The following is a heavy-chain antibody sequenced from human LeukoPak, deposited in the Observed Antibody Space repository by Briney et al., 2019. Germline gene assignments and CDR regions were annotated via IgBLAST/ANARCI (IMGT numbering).Heavy chain of an antibody. V-gene: IGHV3-21*01. J-gene: IGHJ4*02. D-gene: IGHD6-19*01. CDR3: APAVAGDY. Sequence: GGSLRLSCAASGFTFSSYAMHWVRQAPGKGLEWVSSISSSSSYIYYADSVKGRFTISRDDAKNSLYLQMNSLRAEDMAVYYCAPAVAGDYWGQGTLVTVSS. CDR2: ISSSSSYI. CDR1: GFTFSSYA.